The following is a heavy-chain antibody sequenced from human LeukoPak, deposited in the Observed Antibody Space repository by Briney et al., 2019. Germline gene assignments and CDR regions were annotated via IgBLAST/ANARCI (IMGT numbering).Heavy chain of an antibody. Sequence: SETLSLTCAVYGGSFSGYYWSWIRQPPGKGLEWIGEVNHSGSTNYNPSLKSRVTISVDTSKNQFSLKLSSVTAADTAVYYCAREKRFGEFDYWGQGTLVTVSS. CDR3: AREKRFGEFDY. J-gene: IGHJ4*02. D-gene: IGHD3-10*01. V-gene: IGHV4-34*01. CDR1: GGSFSGYY. CDR2: VNHSGST.